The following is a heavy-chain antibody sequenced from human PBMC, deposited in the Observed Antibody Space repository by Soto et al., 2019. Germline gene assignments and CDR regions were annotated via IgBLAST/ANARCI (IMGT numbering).Heavy chain of an antibody. D-gene: IGHD2-2*03. CDR1: GYTFTSYD. J-gene: IGHJ3*02. CDR3: ARASYLDPAFDI. V-gene: IGHV1-8*01. Sequence: QVQLVQSGAEVKRPGASVKVSCKASGYTFTSYDFNWVRQAPGQGLEWMGWVNPNSGNTDYAQKFQGRVTMTRNTSIRTAYMEPSSLRSEDTAVYYCARASYLDPAFDIWGQGTMVTVSS. CDR2: VNPNSGNT.